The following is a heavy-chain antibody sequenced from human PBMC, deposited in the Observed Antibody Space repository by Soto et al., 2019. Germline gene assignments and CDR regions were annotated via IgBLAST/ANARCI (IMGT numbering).Heavy chain of an antibody. CDR3: ARANYDILTGYTIPYYFDY. V-gene: IGHV5-51*01. CDR1: GYSFTSYW. Sequence: PGESLKISCKGSGYSFTSYWIGWVRQMPGKGLEWMGIIYPGDSDTRYSPSFQGQVTISADKSISTAYLQWSSLKASDTAMYYCARANYDILTGYTIPYYFDYWGQGTLVTVSS. J-gene: IGHJ4*02. D-gene: IGHD3-9*01. CDR2: IYPGDSDT.